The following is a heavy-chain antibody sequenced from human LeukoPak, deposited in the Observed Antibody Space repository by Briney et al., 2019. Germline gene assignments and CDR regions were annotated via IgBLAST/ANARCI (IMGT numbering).Heavy chain of an antibody. D-gene: IGHD6-19*01. J-gene: IGHJ4*02. CDR1: GFTFNGYA. CDR2: ISGSGGTT. Sequence: PGGSQRLSCAASGFTFNGYAMSWVRQVPGKGLEWVSTISGSGGTTYYADSLKGRFTISRDNSKNMLFLQMNSLRAEDTAIYYCAKEDGGSGWYEPVEYWGQGTLVTVSS. V-gene: IGHV3-23*01. CDR3: AKEDGGSGWYEPVEY.